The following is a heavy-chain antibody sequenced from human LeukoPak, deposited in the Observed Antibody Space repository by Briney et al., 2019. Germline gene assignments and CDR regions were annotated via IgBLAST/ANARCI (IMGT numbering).Heavy chain of an antibody. J-gene: IGHJ4*02. CDR2: IYSGGST. CDR1: GFIVSDSY. D-gene: IGHD2-15*01. V-gene: IGHV3-53*01. Sequence: GGSLRLSCAGSGFIVSDSYTSWVRQGPGKGLEWVSAIYSGGSTDYADSVRGRFTIARDNSKNTLYLQMNSLRAEDTAVYFCAKGTLGHCNGASCYPLDYWGQGTLVTVSS. CDR3: AKGTLGHCNGASCYPLDY.